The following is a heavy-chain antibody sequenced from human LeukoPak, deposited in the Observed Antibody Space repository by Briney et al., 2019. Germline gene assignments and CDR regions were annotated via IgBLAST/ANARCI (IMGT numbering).Heavy chain of an antibody. CDR2: INHSGST. V-gene: IGHV4-34*01. CDR1: GGSLSGYY. J-gene: IGHJ6*02. D-gene: IGHD3-22*01. Sequence: SETLSLTCAVYGGSLSGYYWSWIRQPPGKGLEWIGEINHSGSTNYNPSLKSRVTISVDTSKNQFSLKLSSVTAADTAVYYCAREHYYDSSGNYGMDVWGQGTTVTVSS. CDR3: AREHYYDSSGNYGMDV.